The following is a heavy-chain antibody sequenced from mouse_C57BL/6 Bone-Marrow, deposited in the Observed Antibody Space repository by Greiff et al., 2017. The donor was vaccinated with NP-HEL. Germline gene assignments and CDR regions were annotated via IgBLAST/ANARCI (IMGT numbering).Heavy chain of an antibody. CDR1: GYSITSGYY. Sequence: EVQLQESGPGLVKPSQSLSLTCSVTGYSITSGYYWNWIRQFPGNKLEWMGYISYDGSNNYNPSLKNRISITRDTSKNQFFLKLNSVTTEDTATYYCARDITGGSSSWYFDVWGTGTTVTVSS. J-gene: IGHJ1*03. D-gene: IGHD1-1*01. CDR2: ISYDGSN. V-gene: IGHV3-6*01. CDR3: ARDITGGSSSWYFDV.